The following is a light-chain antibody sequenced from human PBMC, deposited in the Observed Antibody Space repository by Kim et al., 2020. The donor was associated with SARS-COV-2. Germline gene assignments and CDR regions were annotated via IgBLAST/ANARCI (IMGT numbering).Light chain of an antibody. CDR1: SNNVGNQG. V-gene: IGLV10-54*01. J-gene: IGLJ3*02. CDR2: RNN. Sequence: GLTQPPSVSKGLRQTATLTCTGNSNNVGNQGAAWLQQHQGHPPKLLSYRNNNRPSGISERLSASRSGNTVSLTITGLQPEDEADYYCSAWDSSLSAWVFGGGTQLTVL. CDR3: SAWDSSLSAWV.